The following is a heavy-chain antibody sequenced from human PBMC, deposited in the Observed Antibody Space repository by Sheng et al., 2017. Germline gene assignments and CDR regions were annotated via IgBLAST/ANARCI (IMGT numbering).Heavy chain of an antibody. CDR3: ARGRIAAAGDDY. CDR2: INHSGST. D-gene: IGHD6-13*01. CDR1: GGSFSGYY. V-gene: IGHV4-34*01. Sequence: QVQLQQWGAGLLKPSETLSLTCAVYGGSFSGYYWSWIRQPPGKGLEWIGEINHSGSTNYNPSLKSRVTISVDTSKNQFSLKLSSVTAADTAVYYCARGRIAAAGDDYWGQGTLVTVSS. J-gene: IGHJ4*02.